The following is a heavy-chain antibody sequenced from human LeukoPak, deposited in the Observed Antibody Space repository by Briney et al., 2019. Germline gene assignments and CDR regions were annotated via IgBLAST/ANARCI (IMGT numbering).Heavy chain of an antibody. J-gene: IGHJ4*02. CDR1: GFTFSSYA. D-gene: IGHD3-10*01. CDR3: AKVDGSGSYLDY. Sequence: GGSLRLSCAASGFTFSSYAMSWVRQAPGKGLEWVSGISGSGGNTYYADSVKGRFTIPRDNSKNTLYLQMNSLRAEDTAVYYCAKVDGSGSYLDYWGQGTLVTVSS. CDR2: ISGSGGNT. V-gene: IGHV3-23*01.